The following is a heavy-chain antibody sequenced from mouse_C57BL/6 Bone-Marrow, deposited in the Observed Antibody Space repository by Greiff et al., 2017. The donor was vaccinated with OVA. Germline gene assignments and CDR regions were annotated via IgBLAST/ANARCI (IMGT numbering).Heavy chain of an antibody. D-gene: IGHD4-1*01. V-gene: IGHV1-50*01. Sequence: VKLQQPGAELVKPGASVKLSCKASGYTFTSYWMQWVKQRPGQGLEWIGEIDPSDSYTNYNQKFKGKATLTVDTSSSTAYMQLSSLTSEDSAVYYCARDWYFDYWGQGTTLTVSS. CDR2: IDPSDSYT. CDR3: ARDWYFDY. CDR1: GYTFTSYW. J-gene: IGHJ2*01.